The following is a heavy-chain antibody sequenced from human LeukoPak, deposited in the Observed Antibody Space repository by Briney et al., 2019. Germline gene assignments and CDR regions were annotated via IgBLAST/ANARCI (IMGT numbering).Heavy chain of an antibody. V-gene: IGHV4-30-4*01. Sequence: KPSQTLSLTCTVSGGSISSGDYYWSWIRQPPGKGLEWIGYIYYSGTTYYNPSLESRVTISVDTSKNQFSLKLTSVTAADTAVYYCARGPYGSGSYYWGQGTLVTVSS. D-gene: IGHD3-10*01. CDR2: IYYSGTT. CDR1: GGSISSGDYY. CDR3: ARGPYGSGSYY. J-gene: IGHJ4*02.